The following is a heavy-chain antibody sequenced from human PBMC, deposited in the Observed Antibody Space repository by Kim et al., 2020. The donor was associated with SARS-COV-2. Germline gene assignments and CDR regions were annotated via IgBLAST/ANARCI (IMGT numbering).Heavy chain of an antibody. J-gene: IGHJ4*02. D-gene: IGHD2-15*01. CDR2: INFDGNKI. V-gene: IGHV3-74*01. CDR3: ARDMVGSNDY. Sequence: GGSLRLSCVASRFDFWMHWVRQAPGKGLAWVARINFDGNKIDYADSVKGRFTISRDNAKKTLYLQMNSLKVDDTALYYCARDMVGSNDYWGQGTLVTVSS. CDR1: RFDFW.